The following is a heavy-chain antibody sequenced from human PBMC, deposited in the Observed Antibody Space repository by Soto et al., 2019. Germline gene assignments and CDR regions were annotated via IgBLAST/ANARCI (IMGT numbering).Heavy chain of an antibody. CDR3: VRTSLVVAAATPEHY. CDR1: GFTFSSYW. CDR2: INSDGSST. J-gene: IGHJ4*02. D-gene: IGHD2-15*01. V-gene: IGHV3-74*01. Sequence: EVQLVESGGGLVQPGGSLRLSCAASGFTFSSYWMHWVRQAPGKGLVWVSRINSDGSSTSYADSVKGRFTISRDNAKNTLYLQVNSLRAEDTAVYYCVRTSLVVAAATPEHYWGQGTLVTVSS.